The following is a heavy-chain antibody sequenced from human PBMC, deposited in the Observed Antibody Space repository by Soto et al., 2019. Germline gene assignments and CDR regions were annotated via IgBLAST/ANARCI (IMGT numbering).Heavy chain of an antibody. CDR1: GGTFSSYT. CDR2: IIPIFGTT. V-gene: IGHV1-69*13. CDR3: ARGALTTLAYYYGMDV. Sequence: SVKVSCKVSGGTFSSYTMSWVRQAPGQGLEWMGGIIPIFGTTTYAHKFQGRVTITADESTSTVYMELSSLRGEDTAVYYCARGALTTLAYYYGMDVWGQGTTVTVSS. J-gene: IGHJ6*02. D-gene: IGHD4-4*01.